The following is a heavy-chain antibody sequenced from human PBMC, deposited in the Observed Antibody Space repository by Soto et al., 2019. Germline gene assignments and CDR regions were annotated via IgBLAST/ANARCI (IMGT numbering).Heavy chain of an antibody. J-gene: IGHJ1*01. V-gene: IGHV4-4*07. CDR1: GAYFSDFS. CDR2: ITINGNT. Sequence: QLQQQQSGPGLVKPSDTLSLTCRVSGAYFSDFSWSWIRQPDGPGLERIGRITINGNTQKNPSSKSRVTMSIDTTRNHFSLNLESATAADTALYYCARENGENWTYEAHWGPGTLVTVSS. CDR3: ARENGENWTYEAH. D-gene: IGHD1-7*01.